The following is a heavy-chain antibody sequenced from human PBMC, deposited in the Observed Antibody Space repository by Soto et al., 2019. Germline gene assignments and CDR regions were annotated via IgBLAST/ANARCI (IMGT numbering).Heavy chain of an antibody. CDR1: CGSFSGCY. Sequence: QVQLQQCGAGLLKPSETLSLTCAVYCGSFSGCYWCWIRQPPGKGLEWIGEINHSGSTNYNPSLTSRVTISVDTSKNQFSRKLSSVTAADTAVYYCARDYYDSSGRPTIDYWGQGTVVTVSS. V-gene: IGHV4-34*01. J-gene: IGHJ4*02. CDR2: INHSGST. D-gene: IGHD3-22*01. CDR3: ARDYYDSSGRPTIDY.